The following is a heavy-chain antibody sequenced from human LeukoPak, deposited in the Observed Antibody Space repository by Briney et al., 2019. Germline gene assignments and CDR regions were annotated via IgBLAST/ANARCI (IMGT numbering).Heavy chain of an antibody. J-gene: IGHJ4*02. Sequence: GASVKVSCKVSGNRLTELSVHWVRQAPGKGLGWRGGFDVEAGDTKYAQNFQGRVTMTEDTSTDTGYMELSSLRSEDTAVYSCATDPTYYFDGSGYYHVDYWGQGTLVTVSS. D-gene: IGHD3-22*01. CDR2: FDVEAGDT. CDR3: ATDPTYYFDGSGYYHVDY. CDR1: GNRLTELS. V-gene: IGHV1-24*01.